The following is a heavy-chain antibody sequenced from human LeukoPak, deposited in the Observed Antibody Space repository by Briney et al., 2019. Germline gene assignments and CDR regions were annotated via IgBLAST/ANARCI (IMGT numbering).Heavy chain of an antibody. Sequence: PVGSLRLSCAASGFTLSDYYITWIRQAPRKRLEWVSYVSNGGSNTILYADSVKGRFTQFRDYAKNSLYLPMNSLRPEDTAVYYCARDKSNKGHDCWGQGTLVTV. CDR1: GFTLSDYY. V-gene: IGHV3-11*01. J-gene: IGHJ4*02. CDR3: ARDKSNKGHDC. CDR2: VSNGGSNTI.